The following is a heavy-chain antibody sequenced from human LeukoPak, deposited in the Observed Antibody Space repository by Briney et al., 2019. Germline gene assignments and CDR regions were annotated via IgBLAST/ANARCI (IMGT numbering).Heavy chain of an antibody. CDR3: ARQTMTTADAFDI. J-gene: IGHJ3*02. Sequence: SETLSLTCTVSGGSISSHFWRWIRPPPGKGLEWIAYIYYSGSTDYSGSTDYNPSLKSRVTISVDTSKKQFSLKLSSVTAGDTAVYYCARQTMTTADAFDIWGQGTMVTVSS. CDR1: GGSISSHF. V-gene: IGHV4-59*08. D-gene: IGHD4-17*01. CDR2: IYYSGSTDYSGST.